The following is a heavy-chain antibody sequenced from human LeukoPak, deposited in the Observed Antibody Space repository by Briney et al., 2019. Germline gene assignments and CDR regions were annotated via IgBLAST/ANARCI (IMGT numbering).Heavy chain of an antibody. J-gene: IGHJ4*02. CDR1: GFTFGNYA. CDR3: AKGAVVIAPGFDY. Sequence: PGGSLRLSCATSGFTFGNYAMSWVRQAPGKGLEWVSSIGGSGSSKYYADSVRGRFTISRDNSKNTLYLQMNSLRAEDTAVYYCAKGAVVIAPGFDYWGQGTLVTVSS. D-gene: IGHD2-21*01. CDR2: IGGSGSSK. V-gene: IGHV3-23*01.